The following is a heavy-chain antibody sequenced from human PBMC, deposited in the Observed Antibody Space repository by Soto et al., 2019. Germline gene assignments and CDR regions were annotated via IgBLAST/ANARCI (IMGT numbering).Heavy chain of an antibody. D-gene: IGHD3-3*01. V-gene: IGHV3-7*05. Sequence: EVQLVESGGGLVQPGGSLRLSCAASKFNIGTYWMHWVRQAPGKGLEWVANIKDDGSEKYYVESVKGRFTISRDNAQNSRFLQMNSLRGEDTAADYGARDWGAPGRGSAIGYYDHFGLDVWGQGTKVTVSS. CDR3: ARDWGAPGRGSAIGYYDHFGLDV. CDR1: KFNIGTYW. CDR2: IKDDGSEK. J-gene: IGHJ6*02.